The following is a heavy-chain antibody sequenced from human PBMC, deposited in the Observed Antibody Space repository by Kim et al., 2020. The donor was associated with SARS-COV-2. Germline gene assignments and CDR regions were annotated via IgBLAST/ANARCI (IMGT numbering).Heavy chain of an antibody. CDR3: ARGGIYFDY. CDR1: GFTFSSYG. J-gene: IGHJ4*02. CDR2: ISGSGGST. D-gene: IGHD5-12*01. Sequence: GGSLRLSCAASGFTFSSYGLSWVRQAPGKGLEWVSGISGSGGSTYYADSVKVRFTISRDNSKNTLYLQVNSLRADDTAVYYCARGGIYFDYWGQGTLVTVSS. V-gene: IGHV3-23*01.